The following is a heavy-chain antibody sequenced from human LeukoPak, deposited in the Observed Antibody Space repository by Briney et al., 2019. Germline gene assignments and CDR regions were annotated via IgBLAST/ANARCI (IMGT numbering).Heavy chain of an antibody. CDR3: ARDLDYGSGDY. D-gene: IGHD3-10*01. CDR2: LNWNGDTT. Sequence: PGGSLRLSCAASGFTFDDYTMHWVRQGPGKGLEWVSGLNWNGDTTDDADSVKGRFTISRDNAENSLYLQMNSLRAEDTAVYYCARDLDYGSGDYWGQGTLVTVSS. CDR1: GFTFDDYT. J-gene: IGHJ4*02. V-gene: IGHV3-20*04.